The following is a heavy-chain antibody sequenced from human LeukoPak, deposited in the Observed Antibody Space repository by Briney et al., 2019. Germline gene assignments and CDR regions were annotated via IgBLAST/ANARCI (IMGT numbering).Heavy chain of an antibody. J-gene: IGHJ4*02. V-gene: IGHV1-69*13. CDR1: GGTFSSYA. CDR2: IIPIFGTA. D-gene: IGHD3-10*01. CDR3: ARDPPGYYGSGRH. Sequence: ASVKVSCKASGGTFSSYAISWVRQAPGQGLEWMGGIIPIFGTANYAQKFQGRVTITADESTSTAYMELSSLRSEDTAVYYCARDPPGYYGSGRHWGQGTLVTVSS.